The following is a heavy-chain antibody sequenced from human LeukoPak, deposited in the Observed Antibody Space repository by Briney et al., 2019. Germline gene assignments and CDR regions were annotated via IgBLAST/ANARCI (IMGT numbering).Heavy chain of an antibody. CDR3: ARDIAYSYGNDY. Sequence: GASVKVSCKASGYTFTGYYMHWVRQAPGQGLEWMGWINPNSGGTNYAQKFQGRVTMTRDTSTSTAYMELSRLRSDDTAVYYCARDIAYSYGNDYWGQGTLVTVSS. J-gene: IGHJ4*02. D-gene: IGHD5-18*01. CDR1: GYTFTGYY. V-gene: IGHV1-2*02. CDR2: INPNSGGT.